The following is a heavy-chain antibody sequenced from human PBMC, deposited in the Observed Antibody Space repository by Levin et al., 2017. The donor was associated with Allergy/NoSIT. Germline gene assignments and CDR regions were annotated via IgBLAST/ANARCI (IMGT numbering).Heavy chain of an antibody. CDR1: GFTFSDAW. Sequence: GESLKISCAASGFTFSDAWMTWVRQAPGKGLEWVGRIKRKADGGTTDYAAPVQGRFTISRDDSKNTLYLQLNSLKTEDTAVYYCTTEYCGSARCAPGAYWGQGTLVTVSS. V-gene: IGHV3-15*01. D-gene: IGHD2-2*01. CDR2: IKRKADGGTT. CDR3: TTEYCGSARCAPGAY. J-gene: IGHJ4*02.